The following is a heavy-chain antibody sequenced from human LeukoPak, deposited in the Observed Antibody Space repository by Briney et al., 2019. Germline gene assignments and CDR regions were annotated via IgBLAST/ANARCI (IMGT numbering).Heavy chain of an antibody. CDR2: ISYNGSHQ. D-gene: IGHD3-3*01. CDR3: ATSIRRITISS. Sequence: GGSLRLSCAASGFTFSTYAMHWVRQAPGKGLEWLTVISYNGSHQYYSDSVRGRFTISRDNSRNSVFLQINRLRPEDTAVYYCATSIRRITISSWGQGTLDTVSS. V-gene: IGHV3-30*04. CDR1: GFTFSTYA. J-gene: IGHJ4*02.